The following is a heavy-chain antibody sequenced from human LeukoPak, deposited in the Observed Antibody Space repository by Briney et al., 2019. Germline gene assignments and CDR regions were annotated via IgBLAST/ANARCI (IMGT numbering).Heavy chain of an antibody. J-gene: IGHJ4*02. Sequence: GGSLRLSCAASGFTFSNYRMNWVRQAPGKGLEWVSSISSTGTYIHYADSVKGRFTISRDNAKNSLYLQMNSLRAGDTSVYYCAMRIGFDYWGQGTVVSVSS. CDR2: ISSTGTYI. CDR1: GFTFSNYR. V-gene: IGHV3-21*01. CDR3: AMRIGFDY.